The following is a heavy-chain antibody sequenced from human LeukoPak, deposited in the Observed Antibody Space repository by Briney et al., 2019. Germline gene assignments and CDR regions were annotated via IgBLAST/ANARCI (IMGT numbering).Heavy chain of an antibody. Sequence: TETLSLTCTVSGDSISSSSYYWGWIRQPPGTGLEWIGSIYYSGSTYYNPSLKSRVTISVDTSKNQFSLKLSSVTAADTAVYYCARDAGYGGYDILTGYYRGSLFDYWGQGTLVTVSS. D-gene: IGHD3-9*01. J-gene: IGHJ4*02. V-gene: IGHV4-39*07. CDR1: GDSISSSSYY. CDR2: IYYSGST. CDR3: ARDAGYGGYDILTGYYRGSLFDY.